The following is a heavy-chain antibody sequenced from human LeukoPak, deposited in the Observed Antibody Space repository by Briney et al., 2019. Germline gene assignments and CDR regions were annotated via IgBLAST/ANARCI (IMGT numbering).Heavy chain of an antibody. CDR2: INHSGST. CDR1: GGPFSGYY. Sequence: PSETLSLTCAVYGGPFSGYYWLWIRQPPGRGLEWVGEINHSGSTNYNPSLKSRVTISVDTSKNQFSLKLSSVTAADTAVYYCAREQMALMDVWGKGTTVTVSS. CDR3: AREQMALMDV. V-gene: IGHV4-34*01. J-gene: IGHJ6*04. D-gene: IGHD5-24*01.